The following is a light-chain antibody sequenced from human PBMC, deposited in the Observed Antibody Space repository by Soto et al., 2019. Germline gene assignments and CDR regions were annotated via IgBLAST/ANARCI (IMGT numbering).Light chain of an antibody. CDR2: GAS. Sequence: EIVLTQSPGTLSLSPGERATLSCRASQSVTSSKLAWYQQKPGQAPRLLIYGASFRATGIPDRFIGSGSGTAFTLTISRLEPEDFAVYHFQQYGSATEWTFGQGTKVEIK. CDR1: QSVTSSK. V-gene: IGKV3-20*01. CDR3: QQYGSATEWT. J-gene: IGKJ1*01.